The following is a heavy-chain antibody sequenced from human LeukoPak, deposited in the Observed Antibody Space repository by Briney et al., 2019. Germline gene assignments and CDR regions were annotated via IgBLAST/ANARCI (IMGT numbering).Heavy chain of an antibody. CDR1: GYSFTSYW. J-gene: IGHJ4*02. Sequence: GESLKISCKGSGYSFTSYWIAWVRQVPGKGLEWMGIIYPADSDTRYSPSFQGQVTISADKSINTAYLRWSSLKASDTAMYYCATSESQTRFDYWGQGTLVTVSS. D-gene: IGHD1/OR15-1a*01. CDR2: IYPADSDT. CDR3: ATSESQTRFDY. V-gene: IGHV5-51*01.